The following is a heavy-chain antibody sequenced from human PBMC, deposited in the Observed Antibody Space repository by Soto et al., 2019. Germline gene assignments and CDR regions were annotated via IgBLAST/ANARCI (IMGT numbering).Heavy chain of an antibody. D-gene: IGHD2-15*01. CDR2: INPSCGST. CDR1: GYTFTSYY. Sequence: VASVKVSCKASGYTFTSYYMHWVRQAPGQGLEWMGIINPSCGSTSYAQKFQGRVTMTRDTSTSTVYMELSSLRSEDTAVYYCARDLKEDGRSDWYFDLWGSGSLVTVSS. V-gene: IGHV1-46*01. J-gene: IGHJ2*01. CDR3: ARDLKEDGRSDWYFDL.